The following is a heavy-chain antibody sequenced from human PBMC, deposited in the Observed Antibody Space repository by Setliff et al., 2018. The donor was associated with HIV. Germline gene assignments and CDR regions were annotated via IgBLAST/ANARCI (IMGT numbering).Heavy chain of an antibody. CDR2: IYYSGST. CDR3: AREGGGYSGTYFNFPFDS. V-gene: IGHV4-59*01. J-gene: IGHJ4*02. Sequence: SETLSLTCAVYGGSFSGYYWSWIRQHPGKGLEWIGYIYYSGSTSYNPSLKSRVTMSVDTSKNQFSLRLSSVTAADTAVYYCAREGGGYSGTYFNFPFDSWGQGTLVTVSS. CDR1: GGSFSGYY. D-gene: IGHD1-26*01.